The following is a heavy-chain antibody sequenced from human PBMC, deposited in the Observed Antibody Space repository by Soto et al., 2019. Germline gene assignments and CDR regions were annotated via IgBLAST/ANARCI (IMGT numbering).Heavy chain of an antibody. J-gene: IGHJ6*02. Sequence: QVRLQESGPGLVKPSETLSLTCTVSGGSISSYYWRWIRQPPGKGLEWIGYMYNTGSTIYNPSLKSRDTISVDTSKNQFSLKLNSVTAADTAVYYCARDLWGYCGADCYPLDVWGQGTTVTVSS. D-gene: IGHD2-21*02. CDR1: GGSISSYY. CDR2: MYNTGST. CDR3: ARDLWGYCGADCYPLDV. V-gene: IGHV4-59*01.